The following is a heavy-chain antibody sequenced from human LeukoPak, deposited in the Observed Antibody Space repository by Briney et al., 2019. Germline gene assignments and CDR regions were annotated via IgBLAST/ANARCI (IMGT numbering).Heavy chain of an antibody. V-gene: IGHV4-59*08. CDR2: IYYSGST. CDR1: GGSISSYY. CDR3: ARGPYKYDGSGAFDI. D-gene: IGHD3-22*01. J-gene: IGHJ3*02. Sequence: SETLSLTCTVSGGSISSYYWSWIRQPPGKGLEWIGYIYYSGSTNYNPSLKSRVTISVDTSKNQFSLKLTSVTAADTAVYYCARGPYKYDGSGAFDIWGQGTMVTVSS.